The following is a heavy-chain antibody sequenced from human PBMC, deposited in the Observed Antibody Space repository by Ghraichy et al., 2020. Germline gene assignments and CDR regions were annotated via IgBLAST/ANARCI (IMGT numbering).Heavy chain of an antibody. CDR3: ARVKKSITMVRGVFHAFDI. Sequence: SETLSLTCAVYGGSFSGYYWSWIRQPPGKGLEWIGEINHSGSTNYNPSLKSRVTISVDTSKNQFSLKLSSVTAADTAVYYCARVKKSITMVRGVFHAFDIWGQGTMVTVSS. CDR2: INHSGST. J-gene: IGHJ3*02. CDR1: GGSFSGYY. D-gene: IGHD3-10*01. V-gene: IGHV4-34*01.